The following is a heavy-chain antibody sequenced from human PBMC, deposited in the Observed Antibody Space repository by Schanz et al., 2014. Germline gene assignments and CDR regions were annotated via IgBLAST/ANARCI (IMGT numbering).Heavy chain of an antibody. Sequence: QVQLVQSGAEVKKPGASVKVSCKASGYTFTSYGISWVRQAPGQGLEWMGWISPYNGNTNYAQKLQGRVTMTTDTSTSTAYMELRSLRSDDTAVYYCASSGAGYSSSWDFDYCGQGTLVTVSS. V-gene: IGHV1-18*01. J-gene: IGHJ4*02. CDR3: ASSGAGYSSSWDFDY. CDR1: GYTFTSYG. CDR2: ISPYNGNT. D-gene: IGHD6-13*01.